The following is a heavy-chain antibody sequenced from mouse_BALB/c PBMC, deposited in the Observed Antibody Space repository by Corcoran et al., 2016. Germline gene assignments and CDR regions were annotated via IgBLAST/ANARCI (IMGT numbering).Heavy chain of an antibody. CDR3: ARTSTMITRYFDV. Sequence: EVQLLQSGPELVKPGASVKMSCKASGYTFTSYVMHWVKQKPGQGLEWIGYINPYNDGTKYNEKFKGKATLTSDKSSSTAYMELSSLTSEDSAVYYCARTSTMITRYFDVWGAGTTVTVSS. CDR1: GYTFTSYV. J-gene: IGHJ1*01. D-gene: IGHD2-4*01. V-gene: IGHV1S136*01. CDR2: INPYNDGT.